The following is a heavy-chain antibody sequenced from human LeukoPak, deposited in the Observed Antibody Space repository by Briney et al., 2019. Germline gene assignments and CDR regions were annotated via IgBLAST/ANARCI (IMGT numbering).Heavy chain of an antibody. J-gene: IGHJ6*03. V-gene: IGHV4-39*01. CDR3: ARRVQDYYMDV. CDR2: IYYSGST. CDR1: GGSISSSSYY. Sequence: SETLSLTCTVSGGSISSSSYYWGWIRQPPGKGLEWIGSIYYSGSTYYNPSLKSRVTISVDTSKNQFSLKLSSVTAADTAVYYCARRVQDYYMDVWGKGTTVTVSS. D-gene: IGHD1-1*01.